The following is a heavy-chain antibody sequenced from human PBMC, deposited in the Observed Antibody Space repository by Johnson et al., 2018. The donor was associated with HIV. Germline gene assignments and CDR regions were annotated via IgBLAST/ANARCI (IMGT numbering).Heavy chain of an antibody. V-gene: IGHV3-7*02. CDR1: GFTFNSYW. D-gene: IGHD5-12*01. J-gene: IGHJ3*02. CDR3: ARGSQWLRWWVGAFDI. CDR2: IKQDGTEK. Sequence: QLVESGGGLVQPGGSLRLSCAASGFTFNSYWMTWVRQAPGKGLEWVADIKQDGTEKYYVDSVKGRFTISRDNAKNSLYLQMNSLRAEDTAVYYCARGSQWLRWWVGAFDIWGQGTMVTVSS.